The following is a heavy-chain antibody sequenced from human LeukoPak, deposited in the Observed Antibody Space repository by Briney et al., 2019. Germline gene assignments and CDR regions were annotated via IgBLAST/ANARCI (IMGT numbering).Heavy chain of an antibody. D-gene: IGHD6-19*01. Sequence: SETLSLTCTVSGDSFTSVTDYWAWIRQPPGKGLEWIASGDYSGGTYYNPSLESRVAISADMSKDQISLKLTSVTGADTAVYYCAGERGEEYSSGWYKTNYFYNWGQGIRVTVSS. V-gene: IGHV4-39*07. CDR2: GDYSGGT. CDR3: AGERGEEYSSGWYKTNYFYN. CDR1: GDSFTSVTDY. J-gene: IGHJ4*02.